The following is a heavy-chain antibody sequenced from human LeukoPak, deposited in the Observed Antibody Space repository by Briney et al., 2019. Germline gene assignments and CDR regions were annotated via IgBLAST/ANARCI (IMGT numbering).Heavy chain of an antibody. CDR3: ARNDGWSYGMDV. CDR2: ISWNSVYV. D-gene: IGHD6-19*01. V-gene: IGHV3-9*01. J-gene: IGHJ6*02. Sequence: GGSLRLSCTASGFICSDYAMHWVRQAPGKGLEWVSGISWNSVYVGYADSVKGRFSISRDNAKNSLYLQMNSLRAEDTAVYYCARNDGWSYGMDVWGQGTTVTVSS. CDR1: GFICSDYA.